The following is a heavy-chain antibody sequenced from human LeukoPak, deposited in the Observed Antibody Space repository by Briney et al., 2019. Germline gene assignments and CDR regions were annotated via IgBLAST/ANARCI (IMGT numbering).Heavy chain of an antibody. CDR3: AGDLRYYDFWSGYYRSRDAFDI. Sequence: KPGGSLRLSCAASGFTFSDYYMSWIRQAPGKGLEWVSYISSSGSTIYYADSVKGRFTISRDNAKNSLYLQMNSLRAEDTAVYYCAGDLRYYDFWSGYYRSRDAFDIWGQGTMVTVSS. CDR2: ISSSGSTI. V-gene: IGHV3-11*04. CDR1: GFTFSDYY. J-gene: IGHJ3*02. D-gene: IGHD3-3*01.